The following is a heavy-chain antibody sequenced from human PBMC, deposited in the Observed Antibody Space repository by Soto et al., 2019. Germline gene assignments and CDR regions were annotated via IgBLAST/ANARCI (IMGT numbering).Heavy chain of an antibody. V-gene: IGHV4-34*01. CDR1: GGSFSGYD. J-gene: IGHJ6*02. CDR2: INHSGST. D-gene: IGHD3-10*01. Sequence: SETQSLTCAVYGGSFSGYDWSWIRQPPGKGLEWIGEINHSGSTNYNPSLKSRVTISVDTSKNQFSLKLSSVTAADTAVYYCARGKRITMVRGVIMGPWPYYGMDVWGQGTTVTVSS. CDR3: ARGKRITMVRGVIMGPWPYYGMDV.